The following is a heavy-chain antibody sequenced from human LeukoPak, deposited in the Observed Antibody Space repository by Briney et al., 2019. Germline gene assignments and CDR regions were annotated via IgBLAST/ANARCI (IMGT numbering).Heavy chain of an antibody. J-gene: IGHJ4*02. V-gene: IGHV3-48*03. Sequence: GGSLRLSCAASGFTFSSYEMNWVRQAPGKGLEWVSYISSSGSTIYYADSVKGRFTISRDNAKNSLYLQMNSLRAEDTAVYYCARDQGGYSPSDFDYWGQGTLVTVFS. D-gene: IGHD3-22*01. CDR1: GFTFSSYE. CDR3: ARDQGGYSPSDFDY. CDR2: ISSSGSTI.